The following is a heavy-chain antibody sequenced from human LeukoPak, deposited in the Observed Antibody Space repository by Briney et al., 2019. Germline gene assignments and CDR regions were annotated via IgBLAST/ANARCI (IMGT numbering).Heavy chain of an antibody. J-gene: IGHJ4*02. Sequence: SETLSLTCAVYGGSFSGYYWSWIRQPPGKGLEWIGEINHSGSTNYNPSLKSRVTISVDTSKNQFSLKLSSVTAADTAVYYCAKIEKSHSEFWGVYYQYYFDYWGQETLVTVSS. V-gene: IGHV4-34*01. CDR1: GGSFSGYY. CDR3: AKIEKSHSEFWGVYYQYYFDY. CDR2: INHSGST. D-gene: IGHD3-3*01.